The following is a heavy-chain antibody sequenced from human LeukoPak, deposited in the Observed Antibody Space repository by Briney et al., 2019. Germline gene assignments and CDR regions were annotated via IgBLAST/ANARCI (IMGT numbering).Heavy chain of an antibody. CDR1: GFTFSSYN. D-gene: IGHD4-17*01. J-gene: IGHJ4*02. V-gene: IGHV3-21*04. CDR3: AKRRSTATTVDS. Sequence: GGSLRLSCAASGFTFSSYNMNWVRQAPGKGLEWVSSITSGSSYIYYADSVKGRFTISRDTSRNTLYLQMNSLRAEDTAVYYCAKRRSTATTVDSWGQGTLVTVSS. CDR2: ITSGSSYI.